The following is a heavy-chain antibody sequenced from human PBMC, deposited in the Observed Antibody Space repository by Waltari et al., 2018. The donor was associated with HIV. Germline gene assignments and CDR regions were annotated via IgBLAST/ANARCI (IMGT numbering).Heavy chain of an antibody. CDR1: GFTFGDYA. CDR3: TRKNKMGYYFDY. J-gene: IGHJ4*02. CDR2: IRSRAYGGTR. V-gene: IGHV3-49*04. Sequence: EVQLVEAGGDLVQTGRSLRLSCTASGFTFGDYAMSWVRQAPGKGLEWVGFIRSRAYGGTREYAASVRDRFSISRDDSKSIAYLQMSSLKTEDTGIYYCTRKNKMGYYFDYWGQGTLVTVSS. D-gene: IGHD3-16*01.